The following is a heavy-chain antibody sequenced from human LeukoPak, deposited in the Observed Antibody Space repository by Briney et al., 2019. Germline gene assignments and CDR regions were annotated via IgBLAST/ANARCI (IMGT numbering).Heavy chain of an antibody. V-gene: IGHV1-8*03. CDR3: ARGRRRNWFDP. CDR1: GYTFTSYD. J-gene: IGHJ5*02. CDR2: MNPNSGNT. D-gene: IGHD5-24*01. Sequence: ASVKVSXKASGYTFTSYDINWVRQATGQGLEWMGWMNPNSGNTGYAQKFQGRVTITRNTSISTAYMELSSLRSEDTAVYYCARGRRRNWFDPWGQGTLVTVSS.